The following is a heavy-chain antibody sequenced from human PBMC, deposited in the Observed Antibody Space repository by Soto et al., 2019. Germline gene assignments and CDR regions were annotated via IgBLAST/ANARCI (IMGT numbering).Heavy chain of an antibody. J-gene: IGHJ4*02. CDR2: VSGSGDST. CDR1: GLTFENDS. CDR3: AKDRTLTARLLLYFDS. V-gene: IGHV3-23*01. Sequence: GGSLRLSGAASGLTFENDSMSWVLQRPGEGLEWVSSVSGSGDSTFYADSVKGRFTVSRDNSKNTLTLQMNSLRAEDKAIYYCAKDRTLTARLLLYFDSWGQGSRVTVSS. D-gene: IGHD6-6*01.